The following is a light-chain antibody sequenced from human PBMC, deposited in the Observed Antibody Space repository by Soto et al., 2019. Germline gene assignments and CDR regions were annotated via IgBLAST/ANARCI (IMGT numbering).Light chain of an antibody. CDR2: GAS. Sequence: EIVLTQSPGTLSLSPGERATLSCRASQSVSSSYLAWHQQKPCQAPRLLIYGASSRAAGIPDRFSGSGSWTDFTFTISRLEPEDFAVYYCQQYGSSPWTFGQGTKVEIK. CDR1: QSVSSSY. CDR3: QQYGSSPWT. J-gene: IGKJ1*01. V-gene: IGKV3-20*01.